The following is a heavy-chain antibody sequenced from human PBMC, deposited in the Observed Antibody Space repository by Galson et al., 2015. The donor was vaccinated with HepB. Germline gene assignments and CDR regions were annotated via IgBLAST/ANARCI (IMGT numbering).Heavy chain of an antibody. V-gene: IGHV4-39*07. CDR2: IYYTGKP. CDR1: GASISSSLYY. CDR3: ARAAGDSSTYANDY. Sequence: ETLSLTCTVSGASISSSLYYWVWVRQPPEKGLGGIGRIYYTGKPYYKTSLKSRVTISADMSKNQFSLKVNSVTAADTAVYYCARAAGDSSTYANDYWGQGALVTVSS. J-gene: IGHJ4*02. D-gene: IGHD5-18*01.